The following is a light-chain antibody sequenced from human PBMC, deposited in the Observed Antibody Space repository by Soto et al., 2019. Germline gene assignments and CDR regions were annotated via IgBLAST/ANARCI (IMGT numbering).Light chain of an antibody. CDR1: QSVSTHY. V-gene: IGKV3-20*01. CDR2: GAS. Sequence: EIVMTQSPGTLSLSPAERATICWRASQSVSTHYLAWYQQKPGQAPRLLIYGASNRAAGIPDRFSGSGSGTDFTLTISRLEPEDFAVYYCQQYGSSGTFGQGTKVDI. J-gene: IGKJ1*01. CDR3: QQYGSSGT.